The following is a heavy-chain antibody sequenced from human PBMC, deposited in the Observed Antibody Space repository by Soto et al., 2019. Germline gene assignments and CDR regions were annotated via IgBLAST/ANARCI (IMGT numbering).Heavy chain of an antibody. V-gene: IGHV4-59*01. J-gene: IGHJ4*02. CDR2: IYYSGST. CDR3: ASSRDMNYFDY. CDR1: GDSISSYY. Sequence: SETLSLTCTVSGDSISSYYWSWIRQPPGKGLEWIGYIYYSGSTNYNPSLKSRVTISVDTSKNQFSLKLSSVTAADTAVYYCASSRDMNYFDYWGQGTLVTVS.